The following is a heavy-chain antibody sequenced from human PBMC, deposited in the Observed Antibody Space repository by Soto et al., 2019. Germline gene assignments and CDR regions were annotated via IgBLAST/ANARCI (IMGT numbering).Heavy chain of an antibody. CDR2: ISGSGDST. V-gene: IGHV3-23*01. D-gene: IGHD4-4*01. J-gene: IGHJ4*02. CDR3: AKSSNYYATWGVLDY. Sequence: EVQLLESGGGLLQPGGSLRLSCAASGFTFSSYSMNWVRQAPGKGLEWVSAISGSGDSTYYADSVKGRFTISRDNSKNTLFMQMTRPRAEAPAVYYCAKSSNYYATWGVLDYWGQGTLVTVSS. CDR1: GFTFSSYS.